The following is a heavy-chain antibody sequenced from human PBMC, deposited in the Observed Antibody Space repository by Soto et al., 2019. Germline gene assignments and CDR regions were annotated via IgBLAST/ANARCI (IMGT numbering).Heavy chain of an antibody. CDR1: GFTFSSYA. J-gene: IGHJ6*02. V-gene: IGHV3-30-3*01. D-gene: IGHD2-2*01. CDR2: ISYDGSNK. CDR3: ARDFGDIVVVPAARGPIGYYYGMDV. Sequence: GGSLRLSCAASGFTFSSYAMHWVRQAPGKGLEWVAVISYDGSNKYYADSVKGRFTISRDNSKNTLYLQMNSLRAEDTAVYYCARDFGDIVVVPAARGPIGYYYGMDVWGQGTTVTVSS.